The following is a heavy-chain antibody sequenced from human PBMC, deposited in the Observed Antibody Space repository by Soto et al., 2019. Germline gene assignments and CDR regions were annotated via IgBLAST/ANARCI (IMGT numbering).Heavy chain of an antibody. D-gene: IGHD6-13*01. CDR2: MNPNSGNT. CDR3: ARKSSSIDYYYYMDV. V-gene: IGHV1-8*01. CDR1: GYTFTSYD. J-gene: IGHJ6*03. Sequence: GASVKVSCKASGYTFTSYDINWVRQATGQGLEWMGWMNPNSGNTGYAQKFRGRVTMTRNTSISTAYMELSSLRSEDTAVYYCARKSSSIDYYYYMDVWGKGTTVTVSS.